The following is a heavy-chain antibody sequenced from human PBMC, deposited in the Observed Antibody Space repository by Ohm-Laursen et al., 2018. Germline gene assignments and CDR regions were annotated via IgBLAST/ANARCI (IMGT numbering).Heavy chain of an antibody. J-gene: IGHJ5*02. D-gene: IGHD3-10*01. CDR2: MNEDGSVK. Sequence: SLRLSCAASGFTFSTYWMTWVRQAPGKGLEWVANMNEDGSVKYYMDSMKGRFTISRDNAKNSLYLQMNSLRAEDTAVYYCARPSSSDPWGQGTLVTVSS. CDR3: ARPSSSDP. V-gene: IGHV3-7*03. CDR1: GFTFSTYW.